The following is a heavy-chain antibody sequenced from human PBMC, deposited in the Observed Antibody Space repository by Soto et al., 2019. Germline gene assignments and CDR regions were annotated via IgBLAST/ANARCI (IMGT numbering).Heavy chain of an antibody. Sequence: QVQLVESGGGEVQPGRSLTISCAASGFTFSTYGMHWVRQTPGKGLEWVAVISYDGTNKFYSDSVKGRFTISRDNFKNTPTLQMNILRADDTAVYSCAKDLQSYGDYDYYCYGMDVWGLGTRVTVSS. J-gene: IGHJ6*01. CDR1: GFTFSTYG. CDR3: AKDLQSYGDYDYYCYGMDV. V-gene: IGHV3-30*18. CDR2: ISYDGTNK. D-gene: IGHD4-17*01.